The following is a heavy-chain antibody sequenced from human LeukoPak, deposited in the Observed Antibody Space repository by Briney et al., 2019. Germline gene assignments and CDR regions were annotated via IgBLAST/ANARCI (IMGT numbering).Heavy chain of an antibody. V-gene: IGHV3-48*01. CDR3: ARVCMAVVIQYYYYYMDV. Sequence: GGSLRLSCAASGFTFSSYSMNWVRQAPGKGLEWVSYIISSSTIYYADSVKGRFTISRDNAKNLLYLQTNSLRAEDTAVYYCARVCMAVVIQYYYYYMDVWGKGTTVTVSS. CDR1: GFTFSSYS. D-gene: IGHD6-19*01. J-gene: IGHJ6*03. CDR2: IISSSTI.